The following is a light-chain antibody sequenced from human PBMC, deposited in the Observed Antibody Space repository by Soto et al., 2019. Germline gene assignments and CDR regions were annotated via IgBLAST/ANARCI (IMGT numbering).Light chain of an antibody. CDR1: QDISNY. V-gene: IGKV1-33*01. CDR3: QQYDNLPPYT. CDR2: DAA. Sequence: DLQMTQSPSSLSASVGDRVTITCQASQDISNYLNWYQQKPGKAPKLLIYDAANLETGVPSMFSGSGYGTDFTFTIRSLQAEDIATYYCQQYDNLPPYTFGQGTKLEI. J-gene: IGKJ2*01.